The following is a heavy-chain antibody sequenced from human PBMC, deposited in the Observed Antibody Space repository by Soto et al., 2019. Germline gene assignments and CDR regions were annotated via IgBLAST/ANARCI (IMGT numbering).Heavy chain of an antibody. Sequence: GASVKVSCKASGYTFTSYYMHWVRQAPGQGLEWMGIINPSGGSTSYAQKFQGRVTMTRDTSTSTVYMELSSLRSEDTAVYYCARDRLRHYYDSSGYYLFDYWGQGTLVTVS. V-gene: IGHV1-46*01. D-gene: IGHD3-22*01. J-gene: IGHJ4*02. CDR2: INPSGGST. CDR3: ARDRLRHYYDSSGYYLFDY. CDR1: GYTFTSYY.